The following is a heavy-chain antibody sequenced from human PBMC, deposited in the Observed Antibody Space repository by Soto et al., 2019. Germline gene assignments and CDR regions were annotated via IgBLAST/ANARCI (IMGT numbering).Heavy chain of an antibody. CDR2: IYYSGTT. V-gene: IGHV4-39*01. Sequence: ETLSLTCSVSGGSISSSPYYWGWIRQPPGKGLEWLGTIYYSGTTSYNPSLKSRVIISVDTSNNQLFLKLRSVTAADTAVYYCARHRQYYDTSGYQQRYFDYWGQGTQVTVSS. D-gene: IGHD3-22*01. J-gene: IGHJ4*02. CDR1: GGSISSSPYY. CDR3: ARHRQYYDTSGYQQRYFDY.